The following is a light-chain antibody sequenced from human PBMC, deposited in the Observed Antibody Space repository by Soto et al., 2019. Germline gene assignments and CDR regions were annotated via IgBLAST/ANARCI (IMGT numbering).Light chain of an antibody. CDR3: CSHSSSITWM. CDR1: SSDVGGYNF. V-gene: IGLV2-14*03. CDR2: EVT. Sequence: QSALTQTASVSGSPGQSITISCTGTSSDVGGYNFVSWYQQHPGKAPKLIIHEVTNRPSGVPTRFSGSKSGNTASLTISGLQAEDEAVYYCCSHSSSITWMFGGGTKVTVL. J-gene: IGLJ3*02.